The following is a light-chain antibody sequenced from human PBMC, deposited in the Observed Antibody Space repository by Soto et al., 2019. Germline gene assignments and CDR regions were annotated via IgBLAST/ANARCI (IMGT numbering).Light chain of an antibody. V-gene: IGLV1-51*01. CDR2: DNN. J-gene: IGLJ3*02. Sequence: QSVLTQPPSVSAAPGQMVTLSCSGSSSNIGNNFVSWYQRLPGTAPKLLIYDNNNRPSGIPDRFSGSKSGTSATLDITGLQTGDEADYYCGTWDSSLSVVVFGGGTKVTVL. CDR3: GTWDSSLSVVV. CDR1: SSNIGNNF.